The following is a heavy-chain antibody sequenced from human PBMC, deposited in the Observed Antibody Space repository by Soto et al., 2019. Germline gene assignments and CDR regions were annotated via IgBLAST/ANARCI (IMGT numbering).Heavy chain of an antibody. CDR1: GGSFSGHS. J-gene: IGHJ5*01. V-gene: IGHV4-34*01. CDR2: INHSGSV. Sequence: QVQLQQWGAGLLKPSETLSLTCAVYGGSFSGHSWTWIRQPPGKGLEWIGDINHSGSVNYSPSLKSRVTISLDTSKNQFSLTLSAVTAAETAMYYCSTRAYDTNGYYRFDPWGQGTLVTVSS. D-gene: IGHD3-22*01. CDR3: STRAYDTNGYYRFDP.